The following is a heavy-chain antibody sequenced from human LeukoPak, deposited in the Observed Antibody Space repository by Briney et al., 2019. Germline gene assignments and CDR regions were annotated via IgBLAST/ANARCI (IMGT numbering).Heavy chain of an antibody. J-gene: IGHJ4*02. CDR3: VRHASGEDY. V-gene: IGHV4-39*01. CDR2: IYYSGNT. D-gene: IGHD2-15*01. CDR1: GDSISSSSYY. Sequence: SETLSLTCTVSGDSISSSSYYWGWIRQPPGKGLEWIGSIYYSGNTYYKPSLKSRVTISVDTSNNQFSLRLSSVTAADTAVYYCVRHASGEDYWGQGTLVSVSS.